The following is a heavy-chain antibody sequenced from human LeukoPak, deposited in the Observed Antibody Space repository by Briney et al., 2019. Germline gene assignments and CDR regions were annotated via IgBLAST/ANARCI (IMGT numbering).Heavy chain of an antibody. J-gene: IGHJ4*02. CDR2: IYTSGST. Sequence: PSETLSLTCTVSGGSISSYYWSWIRQPAGKGPEWIGRIYTSGSTNYNPSLKSRVTMSVDTSKNQFSLKLSSVTAADTAVYYCARDNTMVRGVTLYFDYWGQGTLVTVSS. CDR3: ARDNTMVRGVTLYFDY. V-gene: IGHV4-4*07. CDR1: GGSISSYY. D-gene: IGHD3-10*01.